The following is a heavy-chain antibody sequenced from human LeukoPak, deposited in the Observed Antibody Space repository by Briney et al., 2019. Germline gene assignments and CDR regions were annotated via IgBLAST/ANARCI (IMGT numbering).Heavy chain of an antibody. CDR3: AKDRRELLDAFDI. Sequence: PGGSLRLSCAASGFTFDDYAMHWVRQAPGKGLEWVSGISWNSGSIDYADSVKGRFTISRDNAKNSLYLQMNSLRAEDTALYYCAKDRRELLDAFDIWGQGTMVTVSS. CDR1: GFTFDDYA. V-gene: IGHV3-9*01. D-gene: IGHD1-7*01. J-gene: IGHJ3*02. CDR2: ISWNSGSI.